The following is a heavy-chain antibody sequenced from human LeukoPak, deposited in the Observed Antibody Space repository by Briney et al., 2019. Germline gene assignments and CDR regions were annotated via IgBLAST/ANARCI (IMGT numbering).Heavy chain of an antibody. V-gene: IGHV4-34*01. Sequence: KPGGSLRLSCAASGFTFSSYAMSWVRQAPGKGLEWIGEINHSGSTNYNPSLKSRVTISVDTSKNQFSLKLSSVTAADTAVYYCARGPSNEYDSSGYYYYYGMDVWGQGTTVTVSS. CDR1: GFTFSSYA. D-gene: IGHD3-22*01. CDR3: ARGPSNEYDSSGYYYYYGMDV. CDR2: INHSGST. J-gene: IGHJ6*02.